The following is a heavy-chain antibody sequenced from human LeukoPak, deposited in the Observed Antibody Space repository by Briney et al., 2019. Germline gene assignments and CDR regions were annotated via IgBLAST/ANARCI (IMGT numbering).Heavy chain of an antibody. Sequence: ASVKVSCKVSGYVLAELSIHWVRQAPGKGLEWMGGFDPESDEKMYAQKFQGRVTMTEDTSLDTAYVELSSLRSEDTAVYYCATEISSGYYSHWGLGTLVTVSS. V-gene: IGHV1-24*01. CDR2: FDPESDEK. CDR3: ATEISSGYYSH. D-gene: IGHD3-22*01. J-gene: IGHJ4*02. CDR1: GYVLAELS.